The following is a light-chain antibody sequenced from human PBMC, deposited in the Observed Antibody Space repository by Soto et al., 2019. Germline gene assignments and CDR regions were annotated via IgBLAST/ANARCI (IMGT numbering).Light chain of an antibody. CDR3: CSYAGSSTPLI. CDR2: EVS. V-gene: IGLV2-23*02. J-gene: IGLJ1*01. CDR1: SSDVGSYNL. Sequence: QSALTQPASVSGSPGQSITISCTGTSSDVGSYNLVSWYQQHPGKAPKLMIYEVSKRPSGVANRFSGSKSGNTASLTISGLQAEDEDDYYCCSYAGSSTPLIFGTGTQLTVL.